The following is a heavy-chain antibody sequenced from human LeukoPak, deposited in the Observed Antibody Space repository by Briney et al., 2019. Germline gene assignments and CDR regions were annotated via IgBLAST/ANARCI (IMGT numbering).Heavy chain of an antibody. CDR2: IYYSGST. CDR3: ARVPGGRSSLGDY. D-gene: IGHD2-2*01. Sequence: GSLRLSCAASGFTFSSYAMSWVRQPPGKGLEWIGNIYYSGSTHYNPSLKSRVTISIDTSKNEFSLQLTSVTAADTAVYYCARVPGGRSSLGDYWGQGTLVTVSS. CDR1: GFTFSSYA. V-gene: IGHV4-59*12. J-gene: IGHJ4*02.